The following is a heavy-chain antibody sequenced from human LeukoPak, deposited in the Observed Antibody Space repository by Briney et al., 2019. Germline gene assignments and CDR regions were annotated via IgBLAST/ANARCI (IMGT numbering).Heavy chain of an antibody. CDR2: INHSGST. D-gene: IGHD3-22*01. CDR1: GGSFSGYY. V-gene: IGHV4-34*01. CDR3: ARATDPTYYYDSSGYYGSDY. J-gene: IGHJ4*02. Sequence: PSETLSLTCAVYGGSFSGYYWSWIRQPPGKGLEWIGEINHSGSTNYNPSLKSRVTISVDTSKNQFSLKLSSVTAADTAVYYCARATDPTYYYDSSGYYGSDYWGQGTLVTVSS.